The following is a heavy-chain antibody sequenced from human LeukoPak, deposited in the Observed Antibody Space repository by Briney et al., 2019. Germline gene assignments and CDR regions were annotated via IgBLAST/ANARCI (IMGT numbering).Heavy chain of an antibody. CDR1: GFTFSSYA. CDR2: ISGSGGST. Sequence: GGSLRLSCAASGFTFSSYAMSWVRQAPGKGLEWVSAISGSGGSTYYADSVKGRFTISRDNSKNTLYLQVNSLRAEDTAVYYCARGGIRDFDYWGQGTLVTVSS. J-gene: IGHJ4*02. V-gene: IGHV3-23*01. CDR3: ARGGIRDFDY. D-gene: IGHD3-3*02.